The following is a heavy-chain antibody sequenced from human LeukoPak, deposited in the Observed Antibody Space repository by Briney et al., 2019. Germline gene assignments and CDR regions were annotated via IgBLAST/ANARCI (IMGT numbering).Heavy chain of an antibody. CDR3: ARGVVPAGWFDP. CDR1: GGSISSGGYY. D-gene: IGHD2-2*01. Sequence: SQALSLTCTVSGGSISSGGYYWSWIRQPPGKGLEWIGYIYYSGSTNYNPSLKSRVTISVDTSKNQFSLKLSSVTAADTAVYYCARGVVPAGWFDPWGQGTLVTVSS. CDR2: IYYSGST. J-gene: IGHJ5*02. V-gene: IGHV4-61*08.